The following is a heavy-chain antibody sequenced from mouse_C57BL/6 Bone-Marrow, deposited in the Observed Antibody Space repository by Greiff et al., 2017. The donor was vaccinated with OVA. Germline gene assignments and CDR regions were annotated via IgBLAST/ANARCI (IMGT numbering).Heavy chain of an antibody. J-gene: IGHJ1*03. Sequence: VQLQQSGAELVRPGASVTLSCKASGYTFTDYEMHWVKQTPVHGLEWIGAIDPETGGTAYNQKFKGKAILTADKSSSTAYMELRSLTSEDSAVYYCTRSYTTVVADWYFDVWGTGTTVTVSS. D-gene: IGHD1-1*01. V-gene: IGHV1-15*01. CDR3: TRSYTTVVADWYFDV. CDR1: GYTFTDYE. CDR2: IDPETGGT.